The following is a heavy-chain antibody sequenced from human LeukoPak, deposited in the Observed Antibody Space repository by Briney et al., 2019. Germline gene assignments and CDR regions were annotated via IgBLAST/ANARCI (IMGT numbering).Heavy chain of an antibody. D-gene: IGHD1-7*01. CDR3: AIGTRTNAFDY. CDR1: GFTFGDYA. Sequence: GGSLRLSCTASGFTFGDYAMSWFRQAPGKGLEWVSSISSRSDYIYYADSVKGRFAISRDNAKNSLYLQTNSLRAEDTAVYYCAIGTRTNAFDYWGQGTLVTVSS. V-gene: IGHV3-21*01. J-gene: IGHJ4*02. CDR2: ISSRSDYI.